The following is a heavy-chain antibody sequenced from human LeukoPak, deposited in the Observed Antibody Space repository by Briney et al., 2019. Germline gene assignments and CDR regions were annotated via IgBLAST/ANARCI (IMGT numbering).Heavy chain of an antibody. CDR2: INPNSGGT. V-gene: IGHV1-2*02. CDR3: ARLIVPAASPVDY. J-gene: IGHJ4*02. D-gene: IGHD2-2*01. Sequence: ASVKVSCKASGYTFTGYYMHWVRQAPGQGLEWMGWINPNSGGTNYAQKLQGRVTMTTDTSTSTAYMELRSLRSDDTAVYYCARLIVPAASPVDYWGQGTLVTVSS. CDR1: GYTFTGYY.